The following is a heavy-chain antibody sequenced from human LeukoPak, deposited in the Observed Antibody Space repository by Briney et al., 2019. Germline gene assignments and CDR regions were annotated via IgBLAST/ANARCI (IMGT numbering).Heavy chain of an antibody. Sequence: GGSLRLSCAASGFTFSSYWMSWVRQAPGRGLEWASSTAGSGISKDYADSVKGRFTISKDKSKNTLYLQMDNLRAEDTGVYFCARLPTFYYDSSGYHYDYWGQGTLVTVSS. J-gene: IGHJ4*02. D-gene: IGHD3-22*01. CDR2: TAGSGISK. CDR3: ARLPTFYYDSSGYHYDY. CDR1: GFTFSSYW. V-gene: IGHV3-23*01.